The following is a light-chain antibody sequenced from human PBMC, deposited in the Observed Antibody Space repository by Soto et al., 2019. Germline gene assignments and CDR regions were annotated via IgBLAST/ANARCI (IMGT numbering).Light chain of an antibody. V-gene: IGLV2-11*01. Sequence: QSALTQPRSVSASPGQSVTISCTGTSSNVGDYNDVSWYQQNPGKAPKLMIYDASKRPSGVPDRFSGSKSGNAASLTISGLQADDEADYYCCSYAADYSLVFGGGTKVTVL. CDR3: CSYAADYSLV. CDR1: SSNVGDYND. J-gene: IGLJ3*02. CDR2: DAS.